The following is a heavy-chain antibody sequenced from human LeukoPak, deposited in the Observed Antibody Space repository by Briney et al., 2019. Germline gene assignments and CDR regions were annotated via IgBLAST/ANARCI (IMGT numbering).Heavy chain of an antibody. CDR1: GFTFYSYT. Sequence: GGSLRLSCAASGFTFYSYTINWVRHALGKGLEWVSYISSTSSTIYYADSVKGRFTISRDNAKNSLYLQMNSLRDEDTAVYYCARDLLRYFDYWGQGTLVTVSS. J-gene: IGHJ4*02. CDR3: ARDLLRYFDY. CDR2: ISSTSSTI. D-gene: IGHD2-15*01. V-gene: IGHV3-48*02.